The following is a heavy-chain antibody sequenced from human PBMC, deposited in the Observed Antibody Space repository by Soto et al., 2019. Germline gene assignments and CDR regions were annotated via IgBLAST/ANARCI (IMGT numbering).Heavy chain of an antibody. D-gene: IGHD6-13*01. Sequence: SETLSLTCTVSGGSISSSSYYWGWIRQPPGKGLEWIGSIYYSGSTYYNPSLKSRVTISVDTSKNQFSLKLSSVTAADTAVYYCARSPGPYSIAAAGTGRNWFDPWGQGTLVTVSS. J-gene: IGHJ5*02. V-gene: IGHV4-39*01. CDR2: IYYSGST. CDR1: GGSISSSSYY. CDR3: ARSPGPYSIAAAGTGRNWFDP.